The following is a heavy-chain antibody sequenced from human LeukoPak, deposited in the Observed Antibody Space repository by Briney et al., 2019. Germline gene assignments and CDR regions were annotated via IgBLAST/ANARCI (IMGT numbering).Heavy chain of an antibody. CDR1: GFTFSSYS. J-gene: IGHJ4*02. V-gene: IGHV3-48*01. CDR2: IRSSSSTI. Sequence: RSGGSLRLSCAASGFTFSSYSMNWVRQAPGKGLEWVSCIRSSSSTIYYADSVKGRFTISRDNAKNSLYLQMNSLRAEDTAVYYCARDGSGRVPEMSAPDYWGQGTLVTVSS. CDR3: ARDGSGRVPEMSAPDY. D-gene: IGHD3-10*01.